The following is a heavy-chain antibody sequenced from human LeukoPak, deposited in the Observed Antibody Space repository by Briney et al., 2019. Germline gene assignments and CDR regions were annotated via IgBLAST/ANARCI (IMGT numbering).Heavy chain of an antibody. Sequence: ASVKVSCKASGYTFGGYYIHWVRQAPGQGLEWMGWINPNSGATNNAQKFQGRVTVNRDRSISTVYMDLNKLRSDDTAVYYCARSGITTIPNFDYWGQGSLVTVSS. CDR2: INPNSGAT. J-gene: IGHJ4*02. CDR1: GYTFGGYY. D-gene: IGHD5-12*01. CDR3: ARSGITTIPNFDY. V-gene: IGHV1-2*02.